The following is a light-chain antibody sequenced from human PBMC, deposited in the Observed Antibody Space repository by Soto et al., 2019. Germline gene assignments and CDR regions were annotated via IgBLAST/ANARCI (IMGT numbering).Light chain of an antibody. V-gene: IGKV4-1*01. CDR1: QSVLSTSNNKNY. CDR2: GAS. CDR3: QQYGSSPRWT. Sequence: DFVMTQSLDSLAVSLGERATINCKSSQSVLSTSNNKNYLAWYQQKPGQAPRLLIYGASSRATGIPDRFSGSGSGTDFTLTISRLEPEDFAVYYCQQYGSSPRWTFGQGTKVDIK. J-gene: IGKJ1*01.